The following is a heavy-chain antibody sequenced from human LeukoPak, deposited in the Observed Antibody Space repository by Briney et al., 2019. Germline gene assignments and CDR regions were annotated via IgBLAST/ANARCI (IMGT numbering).Heavy chain of an antibody. CDR2: INHSGST. V-gene: IGHV4-34*01. D-gene: IGHD6-25*01. CDR1: GGSFSGYY. J-gene: IGHJ3*02. CDR3: ARFYSIGAFDAFDI. Sequence: SETLSLTCAVYGGSFSGYYWSWIRQPPGKGLEWIGEINHSGSTNYNPSLKSRVTISVDTSKNQFSLKLSSVTAADTAVYYCARFYSIGAFDAFDIWGQGTMVTVSS.